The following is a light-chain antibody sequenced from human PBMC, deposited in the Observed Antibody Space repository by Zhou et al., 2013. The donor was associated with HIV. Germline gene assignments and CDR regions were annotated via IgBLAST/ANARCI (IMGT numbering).Light chain of an antibody. J-gene: IGKJ4*01. CDR2: ELS. Sequence: EIVLTQSPRSLSVTPGQPASISCTSSHSLWRKSGKTFVSWYLQKPRQSPQLLIYELSNRFSGVPGRFSGSGSGTHFTLTISRVEAEDVGVYYCMQGIELPLTFGGGDHGGDQT. CDR1: HSLWRKSGKTF. V-gene: IGKV2-29*03. CDR3: MQGIELPLT.